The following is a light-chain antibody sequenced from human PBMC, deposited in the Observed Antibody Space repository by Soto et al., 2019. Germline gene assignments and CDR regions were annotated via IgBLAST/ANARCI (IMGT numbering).Light chain of an antibody. CDR1: QDIRRW. J-gene: IGKJ4*01. V-gene: IGKV1D-12*01. CDR3: QQANSFPLT. Sequence: DIQMTQSPSSVSASAGDRVTITCLASQDIRRWLAWYQEKPGKSPKLLIYSASTLQSGVPSRFSGSGSGTDFTLTINNLQPEDFATYYCQQANSFPLTFGGGTKVDI. CDR2: SAS.